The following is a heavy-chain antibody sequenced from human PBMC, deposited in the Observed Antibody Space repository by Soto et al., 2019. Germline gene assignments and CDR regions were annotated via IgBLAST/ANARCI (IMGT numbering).Heavy chain of an antibody. CDR2: IDPSDSYT. CDR1: GYSFTSYW. J-gene: IGHJ6*02. Sequence: EVQLVQSGAEVKKPGESLRISCKGSGYSFTSYWISWVRQMPGKGLEWMGRIDPSDSYTNYSPSFQGHVTISADKSISTAYLQWSSLKASDTAMYYCARHATVTWYYYGMDVWGQGTTDTVSS. CDR3: ARHATVTWYYYGMDV. D-gene: IGHD4-17*01. V-gene: IGHV5-10-1*03.